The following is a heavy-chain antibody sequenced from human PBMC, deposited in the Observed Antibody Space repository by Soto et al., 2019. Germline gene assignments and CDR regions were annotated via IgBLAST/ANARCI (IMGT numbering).Heavy chain of an antibody. CDR3: ARYFTKSSSWPYFFDY. D-gene: IGHD6-13*01. CDR2: ISAYSGST. Sequence: QVQLVQSGAEVKKPGASVKVSCKASGYTFTTYGISWVRQAPGQGLEWMGWISAYSGSTKFAQKLQGRVIMTTDTSTTAAYMELRSLTSADTAVYYCARYFTKSSSWPYFFDYWGQGTLVTVSS. V-gene: IGHV1-18*01. J-gene: IGHJ4*02. CDR1: GYTFTTYG.